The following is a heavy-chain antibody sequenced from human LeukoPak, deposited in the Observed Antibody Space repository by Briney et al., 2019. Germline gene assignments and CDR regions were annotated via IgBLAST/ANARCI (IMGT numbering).Heavy chain of an antibody. CDR3: AKDGYRTPISYYYMDV. D-gene: IGHD5-18*01. Sequence: GGSLRLSCAASGFTFSSYSMNWVRQAPGKGLEWVSSITSSSSYIYYADSVKGRFTISRDNAKNSLYLQMNSLRAEDTAVYYCAKDGYRTPISYYYMDVWGKGTTVTISS. CDR2: ITSSSSYI. CDR1: GFTFSSYS. J-gene: IGHJ6*03. V-gene: IGHV3-21*01.